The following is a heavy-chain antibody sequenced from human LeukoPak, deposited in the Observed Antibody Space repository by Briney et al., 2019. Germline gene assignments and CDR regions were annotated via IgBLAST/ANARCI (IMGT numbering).Heavy chain of an antibody. Sequence: SETLSLTCAVYGGSFSGYYWSWIRQPPGKGLEWIGEINHSGSTNYNPSLKSRVTISVDTSKNQFSLKLSSVTAADTAVYYCARVGVVVTSGSVGRRQGKRNAEKSDVWGKGTTVTVSS. D-gene: IGHD2-21*02. CDR1: GGSFSGYY. CDR3: ARVGVVVTSGSVGRRQGKRNAEKSDV. CDR2: INHSGST. J-gene: IGHJ6*04. V-gene: IGHV4-34*01.